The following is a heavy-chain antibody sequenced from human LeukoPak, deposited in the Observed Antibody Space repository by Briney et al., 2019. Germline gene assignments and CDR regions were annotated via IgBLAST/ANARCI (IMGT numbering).Heavy chain of an antibody. CDR1: GFTFSSYS. V-gene: IGHV3-48*04. Sequence: GGSLRLSCAASGFTFSSYSMNWVRQAPGKGPEWVSYISSSSSTIYYADSVKGRFTISRDNAKNSLYLQMNSLRAEDTAVYYCVRDLSFPFTRLSPIAVAGRGYWGQGTLVTVSS. CDR2: ISSSSSTI. CDR3: VRDLSFPFTRLSPIAVAGRGY. D-gene: IGHD6-19*01. J-gene: IGHJ4*02.